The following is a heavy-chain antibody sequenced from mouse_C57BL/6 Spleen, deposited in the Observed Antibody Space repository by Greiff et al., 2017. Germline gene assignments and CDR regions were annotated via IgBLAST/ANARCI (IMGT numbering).Heavy chain of an antibody. CDR3: AREDYYGSSPYWYFDV. Sequence: VQLQQSGAELVKPGASVKISCKASGYAFSSYWMNWVKQRPGKGLEWIGQIYPGDGDTNYNGKFKGKATLTADKSSSTAYMQLSSLTSEDSAVXFGAREDYYGSSPYWYFDVWGTGTTVTVSS. J-gene: IGHJ1*03. CDR2: IYPGDGDT. CDR1: GYAFSSYW. V-gene: IGHV1-80*01. D-gene: IGHD1-1*01.